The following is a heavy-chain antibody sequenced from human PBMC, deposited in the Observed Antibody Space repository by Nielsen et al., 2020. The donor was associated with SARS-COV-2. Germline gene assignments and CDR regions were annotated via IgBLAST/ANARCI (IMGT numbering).Heavy chain of an antibody. D-gene: IGHD6-13*01. CDR1: GYTFTSYG. CDR3: ARAYSSSSHLYGMDV. Sequence: ASVKVSCKASGYTFTSYGISWVRQAPGQGLEWMGWISAYNGNTNYAQKLQGRVTMTRDTSISTAYMELSSLRSEDTAVYYCARAYSSSSHLYGMDVWGQGTTVTVSS. V-gene: IGHV1-18*01. J-gene: IGHJ6*02. CDR2: ISAYNGNT.